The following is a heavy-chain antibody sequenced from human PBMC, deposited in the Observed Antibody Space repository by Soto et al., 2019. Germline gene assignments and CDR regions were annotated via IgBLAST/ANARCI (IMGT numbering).Heavy chain of an antibody. CDR3: TKGYYDFWSGYRPTLRYYYYMDV. V-gene: IGHV3-23*01. D-gene: IGHD3-3*01. CDR2: ISGSGGST. CDR1: GFTFSSYA. J-gene: IGHJ6*03. Sequence: PGGSLRLSCAASGFTFSSYAMSWVRQAPGKGLEWVSAISGSGGSTYYADSVKGRFTISRDNSKNTLYLQMNSLRAEDTAVYYCTKGYYDFWSGYRPTLRYYYYMDVWGKGTTVTVSS.